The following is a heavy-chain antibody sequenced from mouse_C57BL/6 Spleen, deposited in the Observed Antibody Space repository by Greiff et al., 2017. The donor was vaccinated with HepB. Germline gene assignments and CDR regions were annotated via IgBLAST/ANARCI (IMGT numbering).Heavy chain of an antibody. CDR3: ARSLAGYGSSFYYAMDY. CDR1: GYTFTSYW. Sequence: QVQLQQPGAELVKPGASVKLSCKASGYTFTSYWMHWVKQRPGQGLEWIGMIHPNSGSTNYNEKFKSKATLTVDKSSSTAYMQLSSLTSADSAVYYCARSLAGYGSSFYYAMDYWGQGTSVTVSS. D-gene: IGHD1-1*01. CDR2: IHPNSGST. V-gene: IGHV1-64*01. J-gene: IGHJ4*01.